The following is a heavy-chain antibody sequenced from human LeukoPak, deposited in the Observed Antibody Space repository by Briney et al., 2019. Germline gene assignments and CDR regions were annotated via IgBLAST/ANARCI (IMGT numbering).Heavy chain of an antibody. Sequence: SETLSLTCSVSGGSVSSDGYYWSWIRQPPRKGLEWIGFISVSGNTNYNPSLKSRVTISRDTSENQFSLKLRSVTATDTAVYYCARSSAWSPFDYWGQGTLVTVS. D-gene: IGHD6-19*01. CDR3: ARSSAWSPFDY. CDR2: ISVSGNT. J-gene: IGHJ4*02. CDR1: GGSVSSDGYY. V-gene: IGHV4-61*08.